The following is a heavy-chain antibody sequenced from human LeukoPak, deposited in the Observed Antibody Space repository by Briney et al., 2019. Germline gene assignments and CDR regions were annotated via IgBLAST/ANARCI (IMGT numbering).Heavy chain of an antibody. CDR3: ARDYGGNSGWFDP. J-gene: IGHJ5*02. D-gene: IGHD4-23*01. CDR2: MNPNSGTT. CDR1: GYTLASYD. Sequence: ASVKVSCRAPGYTLASYDINWVRQATGQGLEWMGWMNPNSGTTGYAQKFQDRITLTRDTSISTAYMELSSLTSDDTAVYYCARDYGGNSGWFDPWGQGTLVTVSS. V-gene: IGHV1-8*01.